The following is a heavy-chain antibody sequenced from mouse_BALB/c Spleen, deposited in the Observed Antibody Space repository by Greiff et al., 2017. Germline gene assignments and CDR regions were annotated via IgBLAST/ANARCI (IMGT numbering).Heavy chain of an antibody. CDR3: ARSYGAYAMDY. D-gene: IGHD1-1*02. J-gene: IGHJ4*01. CDR1: GYSFTSYY. V-gene: IGHV1S135*01. CDR2: IDPFNGGT. Sequence: VQLKQSGPELMKPGASVKISCKASGYSFTSYYMHWVKQSHGKSLEWIGYIDPFNGGTSYNQKFKGKATLTVDKSSSTAYMHLSSLTSEDSAVYYCARSYGAYAMDYWGQGTSVTVSS.